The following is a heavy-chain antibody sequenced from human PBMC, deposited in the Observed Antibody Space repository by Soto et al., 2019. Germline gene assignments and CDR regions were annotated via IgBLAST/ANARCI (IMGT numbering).Heavy chain of an antibody. V-gene: IGHV4-39*01. Sequence: SETLSLTCIVCGESISSSSYYWGWIRQPPGKGLEWIGSIYYSGRTYYNPSFKSRVTISIDTSKNQFSLKLSSVTATDTAVYYCARQRTTVVTQAYFDHWGQGALVTVSS. CDR3: ARQRTTVVTQAYFDH. CDR2: IYYSGRT. D-gene: IGHD2-21*02. J-gene: IGHJ4*02. CDR1: GESISSSSYY.